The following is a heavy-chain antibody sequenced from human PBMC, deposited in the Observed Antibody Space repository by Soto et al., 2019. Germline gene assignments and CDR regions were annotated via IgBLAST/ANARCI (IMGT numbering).Heavy chain of an antibody. V-gene: IGHV4-39*01. Sequence: SETLSLTCIVCGESISSSSYYWGWIRQPPGKGLEWIGSIYYSGRTYYNPSFKSRVTISIDTSKNQFSLKLSSVTATDTAVYYCARQRTTVVTQAYFDHWGQGALVTVSS. CDR3: ARQRTTVVTQAYFDH. CDR2: IYYSGRT. D-gene: IGHD2-21*02. J-gene: IGHJ4*02. CDR1: GESISSSSYY.